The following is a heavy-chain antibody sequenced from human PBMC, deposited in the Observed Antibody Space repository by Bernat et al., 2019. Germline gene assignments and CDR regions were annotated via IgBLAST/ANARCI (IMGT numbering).Heavy chain of an antibody. CDR2: IYSGGST. CDR3: ASSTAPNDFWSGYYYYYMDV. CDR1: GFTVSSNY. D-gene: IGHD3-3*01. Sequence: EVQLVESGGGLIQPGGSLRLSCAASGFTVSSNYMSWVRQAPGKGLEWVSVIYSGGSTYYADSVKGRFTISRDNSKNTLYLQMNSLRAEDMAVYYCASSTAPNDFWSGYYYYYMDVWGKGTTVTVSS. V-gene: IGHV3-53*01. J-gene: IGHJ6*03.